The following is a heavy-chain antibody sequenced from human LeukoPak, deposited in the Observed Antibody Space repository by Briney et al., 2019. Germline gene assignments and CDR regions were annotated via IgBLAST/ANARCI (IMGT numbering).Heavy chain of an antibody. J-gene: IGHJ4*02. D-gene: IGHD4-17*01. CDR2: IYYSGST. CDR3: ARVLGALRPYFDY. Sequence: SETLSLTCTVSGGSISSSSYYWGWIRQPPGKGLEWIASIYYSGSTNYNPSLKSRVTISVDTSKNQFSLKLSSVTAADTAVYYCARVLGALRPYFDYWGQGTLVTVSS. V-gene: IGHV4-39*07. CDR1: GGSISSSSYY.